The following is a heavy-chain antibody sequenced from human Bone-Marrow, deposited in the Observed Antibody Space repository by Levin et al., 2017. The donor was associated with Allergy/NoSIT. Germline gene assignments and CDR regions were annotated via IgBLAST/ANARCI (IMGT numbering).Heavy chain of an antibody. V-gene: IGHV4-4*02. CDR1: GGSIISTHW. J-gene: IGHJ4*02. D-gene: IGHD4-17*01. CDR2: IQHSGST. CDR3: ARDDYGDPHRLAY. Sequence: SETLSLTCAVSGGSIISTHWWSWVRQPPGKGLEWIGEIQHSGSTNYNPSLQRRVTLSVDKTKNQFSLKLSSLTAADTAVYYCARDDYGDPHRLAYWGQGTLVTVSS.